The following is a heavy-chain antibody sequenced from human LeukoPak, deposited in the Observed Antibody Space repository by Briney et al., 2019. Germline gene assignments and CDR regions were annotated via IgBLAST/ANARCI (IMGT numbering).Heavy chain of an antibody. V-gene: IGHV3-66*01. J-gene: IGHJ6*02. Sequence: GGSLRLSCAASGFTVSSYYMSWVRQAPGKGLEWVSVIYSGGSTYYADSVKGRFTISRDNSKNTLYLQMNSLRAEDTAVYYCAREDYGRSRYYYGMDVWGQGTTVTVSS. D-gene: IGHD4-17*01. CDR1: GFTVSSYY. CDR2: IYSGGST. CDR3: AREDYGRSRYYYGMDV.